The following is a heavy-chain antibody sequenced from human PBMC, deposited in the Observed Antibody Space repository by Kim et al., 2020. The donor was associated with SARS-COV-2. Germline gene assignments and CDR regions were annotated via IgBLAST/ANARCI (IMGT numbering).Heavy chain of an antibody. CDR2: TSRSSCDI. CDR1: GFTFSSFG. CDR3: ARVGFGDYWYFDF. Sequence: GGSLRLSCTASGFTFSSFGISWVRRAPGKGLEWVSSTSRSSCDIYYADSVKGRFTISRDNAKNSVYLQMNNLRAEDTATYFCARVGFGDYWYFDFWGRGTLVTVSS. J-gene: IGHJ2*01. V-gene: IGHV3-21*01. D-gene: IGHD3-10*01.